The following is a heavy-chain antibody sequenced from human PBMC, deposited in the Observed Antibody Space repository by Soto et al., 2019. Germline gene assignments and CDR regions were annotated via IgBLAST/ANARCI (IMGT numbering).Heavy chain of an antibody. CDR2: VTGRSSST. V-gene: IGHV3-23*01. CDR3: TKHLPSKKNQRRGADAFHI. D-gene: IGHD2-15*01. CDR1: GFTFSNYA. J-gene: IGHJ3*02. Sequence: EVRLLESGGGLVQPGGSLRLSCVASGFTFSNYAMSWVRQAPGKGLEWVSVVTGRSSSTYYADSVEGRFIISRDNSRNTLFLQMSSLGAADTAVYYCTKHLPSKKNQRRGADAFHIWGQGTILTVSS.